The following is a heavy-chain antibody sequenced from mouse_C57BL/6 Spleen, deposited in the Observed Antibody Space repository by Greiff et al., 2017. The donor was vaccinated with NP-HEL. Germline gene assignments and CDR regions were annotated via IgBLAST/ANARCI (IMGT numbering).Heavy chain of an antibody. V-gene: IGHV1-54*01. CDR2: INPGSGGT. CDR3: ARRDSSGRGGVAY. J-gene: IGHJ3*01. CDR1: GYAFTNYL. D-gene: IGHD3-2*02. Sequence: QVQLQQPGAELVRPGTSVKVSCKASGYAFTNYLIEWVKQRPGQGLAWIGVINPGSGGTNYNEKFKGKATLTADKSSSTAYMQLSSLTSEDSAVDFCARRDSSGRGGVAYWGQGTLVTVSA.